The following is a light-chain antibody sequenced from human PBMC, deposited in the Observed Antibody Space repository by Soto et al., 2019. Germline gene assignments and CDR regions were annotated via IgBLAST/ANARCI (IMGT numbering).Light chain of an antibody. V-gene: IGKV3-11*01. CDR2: DAS. CDR3: QQRSNWPT. Sequence: DIVLTQSPATLSLSPGDSATLSCRASQSVSSYLAWYQQKPGQAPRLLIYDASNRATGIQARFSGSGSGTEFTLTIRSLEPEDFAVYYCQQRSNWPTIGQGTRLEIK. J-gene: IGKJ5*01. CDR1: QSVSSY.